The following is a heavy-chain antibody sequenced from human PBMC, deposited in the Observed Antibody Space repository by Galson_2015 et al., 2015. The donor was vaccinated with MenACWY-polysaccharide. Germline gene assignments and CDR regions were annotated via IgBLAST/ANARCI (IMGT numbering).Heavy chain of an antibody. CDR1: GFSFSSYA. V-gene: IGHV3-23*01. J-gene: IGHJ4*02. CDR2: IRHSGETT. Sequence: SLRLSCAASGFSFSSYAMSWVRQAPGKGLEWVSDIRHSGETTFYRDSVKGRFIISRDNSKSTVYLQLSSLRVEDTAVYYCAHNCILDSWGRGTLVTVSS. CDR3: AHNCILDS. D-gene: IGHD1-20*01.